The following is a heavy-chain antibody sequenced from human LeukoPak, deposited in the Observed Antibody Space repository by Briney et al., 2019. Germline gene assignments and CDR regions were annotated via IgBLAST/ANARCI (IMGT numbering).Heavy chain of an antibody. CDR1: GFTFSSYS. Sequence: GGSLRLSCAASGFTFSSYSMNCVRQAPGKGLEWVSSISSSSSYIYYADSVKGRFTISRDNAKNSLYLQMNSLRAEDTAVYYCARATGHYYFDYWGQGTLVTVSS. J-gene: IGHJ4*02. D-gene: IGHD3-9*01. V-gene: IGHV3-21*01. CDR3: ARATGHYYFDY. CDR2: ISSSSSYI.